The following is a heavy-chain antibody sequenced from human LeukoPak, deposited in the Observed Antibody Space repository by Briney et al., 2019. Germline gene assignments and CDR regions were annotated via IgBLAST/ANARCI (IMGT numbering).Heavy chain of an antibody. Sequence: SVKVSXKASGGTFSSYAISWVRQAPGQGLEWMGGIIPIFGTANYAQKFQGRVTITTDESTSTAYMELSSLRSEDTAVYYCASAALAYCGGDCYHTFDYWGQGTLVTVSS. CDR2: IIPIFGTA. D-gene: IGHD2-21*02. V-gene: IGHV1-69*05. CDR1: GGTFSSYA. J-gene: IGHJ4*02. CDR3: ASAALAYCGGDCYHTFDY.